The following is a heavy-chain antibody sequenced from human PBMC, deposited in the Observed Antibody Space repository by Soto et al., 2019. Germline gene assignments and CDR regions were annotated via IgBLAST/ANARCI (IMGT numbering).Heavy chain of an antibody. CDR1: GYTFTSYA. J-gene: IGHJ5*02. CDR2: INAGNGNT. D-gene: IGHD2-15*01. Sequence: QVQLVQSGAEVKKPGASVKVSCKASGYTFTSYAMHWVRQAPGQRLEWMGWINAGNGNTKYSQKFQGRVTITRDTSASTAYMELSSLRSEDTAVYYCARGVVVVVVNWFDPWGQGTLVTVSS. V-gene: IGHV1-3*01. CDR3: ARGVVVVVVNWFDP.